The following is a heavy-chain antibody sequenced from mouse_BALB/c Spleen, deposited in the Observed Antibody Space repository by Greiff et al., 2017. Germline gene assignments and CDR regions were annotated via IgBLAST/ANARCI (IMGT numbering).Heavy chain of an antibody. D-gene: IGHD1-1*01. J-gene: IGHJ2*01. CDR3: ARFSITTVVGRYFDY. V-gene: IGHV3-8*02. CDR2: ISYSGST. Sequence: EVKLMESGPSLVKPSQTLSLTCSVTGDSITSGYWNWIRKFPGNKLEYMGYISYSGSTYYNPSLKSRISITRDTSKNQYYLQLNSVTTEDTATYYCARFSITTVVGRYFDYWGQGTTLTVSS. CDR1: GDSITSGY.